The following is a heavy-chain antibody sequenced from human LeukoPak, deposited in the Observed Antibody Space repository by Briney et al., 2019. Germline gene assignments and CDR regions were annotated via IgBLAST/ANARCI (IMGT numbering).Heavy chain of an antibody. D-gene: IGHD3-10*01. CDR2: IISNGGST. CDR1: GFTFSSYA. J-gene: IGHJ4*02. CDR3: VRGSGTRGGDY. Sequence: GGSLRLSCSASGFTFSSYAMHWVRQAPGKGLEYVSAIISNGGSTYYADSVKGRFTISRDNSKNTLYLQMSSLRAEDTAVYYCVRGSGTRGGDYWGQGTLVTVSS. V-gene: IGHV3-64D*06.